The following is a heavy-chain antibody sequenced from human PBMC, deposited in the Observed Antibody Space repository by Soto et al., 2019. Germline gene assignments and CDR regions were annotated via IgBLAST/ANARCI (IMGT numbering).Heavy chain of an antibody. CDR3: VKEIRIFGVLSFDY. CDR2: ISGSGGDT. V-gene: IGHV3-23*01. CDR1: GFTFSTYA. J-gene: IGHJ4*02. Sequence: PGGSLRLSCAASGFTFSTYAMSWVRQAPGKGLEWVSAISGSGGDTYYADSVKGRSTISRDNSRNTLFLQVNSLRVDDTAVYYCVKEIRIFGVLSFDYPGQVALITVSS. D-gene: IGHD3-3*01.